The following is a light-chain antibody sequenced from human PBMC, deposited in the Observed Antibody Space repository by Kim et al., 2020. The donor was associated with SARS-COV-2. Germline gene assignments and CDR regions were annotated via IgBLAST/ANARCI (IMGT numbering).Light chain of an antibody. V-gene: IGKV3-15*01. Sequence: SPGERATLSCRASQRISDNLAWYQQKPGQAPRLLIYGASTRATGIPARFSGSGSGTEFTLTISSLQSEDFAVYYCQQYNKWPPTTFVGGTKVEIK. J-gene: IGKJ4*01. CDR3: QQYNKWPPTT. CDR1: QRISDN. CDR2: GAS.